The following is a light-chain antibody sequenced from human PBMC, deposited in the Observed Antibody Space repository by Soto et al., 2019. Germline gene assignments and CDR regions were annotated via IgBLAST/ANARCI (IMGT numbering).Light chain of an antibody. CDR3: QQYNFYPYT. J-gene: IGKJ2*01. CDR2: DAS. Sequence: DIQMTQSPSTLSASVGDRVTITCRASQSITTWLAWYQQKPGKAPKLLIFDASSLESGVPSRFSGSGTGTEFPLSISSLQPDDFATYYCQQYNFYPYTFGQGTKLEIK. V-gene: IGKV1-5*01. CDR1: QSITTW.